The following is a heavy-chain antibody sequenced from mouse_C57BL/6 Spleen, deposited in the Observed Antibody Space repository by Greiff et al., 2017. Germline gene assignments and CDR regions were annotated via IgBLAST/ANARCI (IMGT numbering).Heavy chain of an antibody. CDR3: TTRRRYYDHGGAMDY. Sequence: EVKLQQSGAELVRPGASVKLSCTASGFNITDDYMHWVKQRPEQGLEWIGWIDPENGDTEYASKFQGKATITADTSSNTADLQLSSLTSEDTAVYYFTTRRRYYDHGGAMDYWGQGTSVTVSS. CDR2: IDPENGDT. D-gene: IGHD2-4*01. J-gene: IGHJ4*01. CDR1: GFNITDDY. V-gene: IGHV14-4*01.